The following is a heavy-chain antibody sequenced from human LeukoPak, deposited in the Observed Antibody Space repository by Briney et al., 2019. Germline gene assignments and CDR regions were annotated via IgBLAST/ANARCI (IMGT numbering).Heavy chain of an antibody. D-gene: IGHD3-3*01. CDR2: IYYSGST. Sequence: SETLSLTCTVSCGSISSSSYYWGWIRQPPRKGLEWIGSIYYSGSTYYNPSLKSRVTISVDTSKNQFSLKLSSVTAADAAVYYCARGPHLTIFGVVMAYYYMDVWGKGTTVTVSS. V-gene: IGHV4-39*07. CDR3: ARGPHLTIFGVVMAYYYMDV. J-gene: IGHJ6*03. CDR1: CGSISSSSYY.